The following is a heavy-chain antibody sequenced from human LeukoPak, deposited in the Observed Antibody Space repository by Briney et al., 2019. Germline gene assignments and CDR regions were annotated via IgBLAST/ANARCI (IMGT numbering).Heavy chain of an antibody. CDR2: ISAYNGNT. V-gene: IGHV1-18*01. D-gene: IGHD2-2*01. CDR1: GYTFTSYG. Sequence: ASVKVSCKASGYTFTSYGISWVRQAPGQGLEWMGWISAYNGNTNYAQKLQGRVTMTTDTSTSTAYMELRSLRSDDTAVYYCARDLDTLGYCSSTSCYIFDYWGQGTLVTVSS. J-gene: IGHJ4*02. CDR3: ARDLDTLGYCSSTSCYIFDY.